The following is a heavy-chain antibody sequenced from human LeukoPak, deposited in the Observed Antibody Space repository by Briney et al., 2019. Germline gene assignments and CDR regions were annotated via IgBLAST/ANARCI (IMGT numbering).Heavy chain of an antibody. J-gene: IGHJ4*02. V-gene: IGHV1-2*02. D-gene: IGHD3-10*01. CDR1: GYTFTGYY. Sequence: ASVKVSCKASGYTFTGYYMHWVRQAPGQGLQWMGWINPNSGGTNYAQKFQGRVTMTRDTSISTAYMELSRLRSDDTAVYYCARQTFGVLYFDSWGQGTRVIVSS. CDR3: ARQTFGVLYFDS. CDR2: INPNSGGT.